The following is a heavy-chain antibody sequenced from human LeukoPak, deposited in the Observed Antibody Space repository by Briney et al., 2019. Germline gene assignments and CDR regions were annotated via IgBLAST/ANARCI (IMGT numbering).Heavy chain of an antibody. Sequence: GGSLRLSCAASGFTLSDYYMTWIRQAPGKGLEWVSYVSNGGSSSILYADSVKGRFTVFRDYAKNSLYLQMNSLRADDTGIYYCARDKSNKGHDCWGQGTLVTVSS. CDR3: ARDKSNKGHDC. J-gene: IGHJ4*02. CDR2: VSNGGSSSI. V-gene: IGHV3-11*01. CDR1: GFTLSDYY.